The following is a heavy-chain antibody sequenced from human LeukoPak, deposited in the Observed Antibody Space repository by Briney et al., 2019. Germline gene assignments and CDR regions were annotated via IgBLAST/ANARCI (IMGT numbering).Heavy chain of an antibody. Sequence: GESLKISCKGSGYNFTSYWIGWVRQMPGKGLEWMGIIYPGDSDTKYSPSFQGQVTISADKSISTAYVQRSSLKASDTATYYCARQGRFYDKSGYIGYWGQGTLVTVSS. CDR3: ARQGRFYDKSGYIGY. J-gene: IGHJ4*02. CDR1: GYNFTSYW. V-gene: IGHV5-51*01. D-gene: IGHD3-22*01. CDR2: IYPGDSDT.